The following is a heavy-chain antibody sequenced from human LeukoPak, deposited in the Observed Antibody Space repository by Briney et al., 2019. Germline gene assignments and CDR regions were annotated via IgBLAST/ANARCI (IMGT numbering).Heavy chain of an antibody. Sequence: ASVKVSCKASGYTFTSYVMNWVRQAPGQGLEWMGWISTNTGNPTYAQGFTGRFVFSLDTSVSTAYLQINSLKAEDTAVYYCAREDSTVTTTLYAFDIWGQGTMLIVSS. J-gene: IGHJ3*02. CDR3: AREDSTVTTTLYAFDI. CDR2: ISTNTGNP. V-gene: IGHV7-4-1*02. CDR1: GYTFTSYV. D-gene: IGHD4-17*01.